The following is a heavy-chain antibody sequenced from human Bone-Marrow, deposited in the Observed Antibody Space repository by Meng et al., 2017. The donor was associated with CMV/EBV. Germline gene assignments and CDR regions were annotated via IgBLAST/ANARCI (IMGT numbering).Heavy chain of an antibody. CDR1: GLTFSSYR. CDR3: ARDYGDYPYWYFDL. CDR2: ISSSSSYI. J-gene: IGHJ2*01. D-gene: IGHD4-17*01. Sequence: ASGLTFSSYRMNGVRQAPGKGLEWVSSISSSSSYIYYADSVKGRFTISRDNAKNSLYLQMNSLRAEDTAVYYCARDYGDYPYWYFDLWGRGTLVTVSS. V-gene: IGHV3-21*01.